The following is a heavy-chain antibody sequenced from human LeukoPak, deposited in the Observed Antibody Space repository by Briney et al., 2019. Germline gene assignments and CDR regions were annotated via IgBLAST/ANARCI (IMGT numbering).Heavy chain of an antibody. J-gene: IGHJ4*02. Sequence: SETLSLTCTVSGGSISSYYWSWIRQPPGKGLEWIGYIYYSGSTYYNPSLKSRVTISVDTSKNQFSLKLSSVTAADTAVYYCARDGYNEIDYWGQGTLVTVSS. V-gene: IGHV4-59*12. CDR1: GGSISSYY. CDR3: ARDGYNEIDY. D-gene: IGHD5-24*01. CDR2: IYYSGST.